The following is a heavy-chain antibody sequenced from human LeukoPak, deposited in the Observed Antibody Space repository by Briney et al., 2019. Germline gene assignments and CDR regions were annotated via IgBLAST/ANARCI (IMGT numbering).Heavy chain of an antibody. V-gene: IGHV3-48*01. J-gene: IGHJ4*02. Sequence: PGGSLRLSCTASGFTFSGFSMHWVRQAPGKGLEWLSYISTSSRSTYYADSVKGRFTISRDNAKNTLFLDMHSLRPGDSAVHYCARSAVRGVACDYWGQGTLLTVSS. CDR2: ISTSSRST. CDR1: GFTFSGFS. D-gene: IGHD3-10*01. CDR3: ARSAVRGVACDY.